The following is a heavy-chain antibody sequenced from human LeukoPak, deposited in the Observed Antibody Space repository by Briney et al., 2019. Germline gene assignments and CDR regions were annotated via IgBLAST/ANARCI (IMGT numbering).Heavy chain of an antibody. CDR2: ISYDGSNK. V-gene: IGHV3-30-3*01. J-gene: IGHJ4*02. D-gene: IGHD5-18*01. CDR3: ARDPGGDTATVDYFDY. Sequence: PGGSLRLSCAASGFTFSSYAMHWVRQAPGKGLEWVAVISYDGSNKYYADSVKGRFTISRDNSKNTLYLQMNSLRAEDTAVYYCARDPGGDTATVDYFDYWGQGTLVTVSS. CDR1: GFTFSSYA.